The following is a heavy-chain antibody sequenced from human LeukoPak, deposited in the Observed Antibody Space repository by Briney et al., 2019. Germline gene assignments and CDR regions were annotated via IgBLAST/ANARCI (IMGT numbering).Heavy chain of an antibody. D-gene: IGHD4-11*01. CDR1: GFTFSHYG. CDR3: AKDAQRGFDYRNSLDK. CDR2: IWSDGTNR. Sequence: GRSLRLSCATSGFTFSHYGMHWVRQAPGKGLEWVAVIWSDGTNRYYGDPVKGRFTISRDNFQRTVYLQMNSLRAEDTAVYYCAKDAQRGFDYRNSLDKWGQGTLVTVSS. J-gene: IGHJ4*02. V-gene: IGHV3-33*06.